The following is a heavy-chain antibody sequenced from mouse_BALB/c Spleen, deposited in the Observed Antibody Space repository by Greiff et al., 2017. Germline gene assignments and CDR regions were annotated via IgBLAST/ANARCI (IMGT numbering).Heavy chain of an antibody. CDR2: ILPGSGST. V-gene: IGHV1-9*01. D-gene: IGHD2-14*01. CDR1: GYTFSSYW. J-gene: IGHJ1*01. CDR3: ARGGYYRYNGYFDV. Sequence: QVQLQQSGAELMKPGASVKISCKATGYTFSSYWIEWVKQRPGHGLEWIGGILPGSGSTNYNEKFKGKATFTADTSSNTAYMQLSSLTSEDSAVYYCARGGYYRYNGYFDVWGAGTTVTVSS.